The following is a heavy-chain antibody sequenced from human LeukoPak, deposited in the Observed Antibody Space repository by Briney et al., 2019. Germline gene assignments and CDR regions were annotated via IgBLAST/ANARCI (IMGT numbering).Heavy chain of an antibody. D-gene: IGHD6-13*01. CDR2: ISGYNGLT. J-gene: IGHJ6*03. Sequence: ASLKVSCKASGYNFNSYGISWLRQVPGQGLEWMGWISGYNGLTRYGKNVQGRVTLTTDTSTRTAYMELRSLRSDDTAVYYCARGRRSSWYQRGGYMDVWGKGTTVTVSS. V-gene: IGHV1-18*01. CDR1: GYNFNSYG. CDR3: ARGRRSSWYQRGGYMDV.